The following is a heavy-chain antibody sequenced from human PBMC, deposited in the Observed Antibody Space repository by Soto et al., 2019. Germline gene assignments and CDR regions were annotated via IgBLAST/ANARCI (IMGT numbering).Heavy chain of an antibody. CDR1: GYTFTSYD. V-gene: IGHV1-8*01. D-gene: IGHD3-22*01. CDR2: MNPNSGNT. J-gene: IGHJ4*02. Sequence: QVQLVQSGAEVKKPGASVKVSCKASGYTFTSYDINWVRQATGQGLEWMGWMNPNSGNTGYAQKFQGRVTMTRNTAVRTAYMELSSQRSEDTAVYYCAGGPISDSSGYYPPGDYWGQGTLVTVSS. CDR3: AGGPISDSSGYYPPGDY.